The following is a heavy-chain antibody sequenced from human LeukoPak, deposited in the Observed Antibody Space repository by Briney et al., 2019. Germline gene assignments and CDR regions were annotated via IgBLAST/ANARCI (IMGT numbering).Heavy chain of an antibody. D-gene: IGHD1-7*01. V-gene: IGHV3-7*01. CDR3: ARDGEDLELLL. CDR2: IKQDGSEK. J-gene: IGHJ4*02. CDR1: GFTFSSYA. Sequence: GGSLRLSCAASGFTFSSYAMSWVRQAPGKGLEWVANIKQDGSEKYYVDSVKGRFTISRDNAKNSLYLQMNSLRAEDTAVYYCARDGEDLELLLWGQGTLVTVSS.